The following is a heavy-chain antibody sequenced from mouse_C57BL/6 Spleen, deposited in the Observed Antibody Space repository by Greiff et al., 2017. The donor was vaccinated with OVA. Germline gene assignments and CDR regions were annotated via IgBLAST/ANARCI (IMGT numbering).Heavy chain of an antibody. CDR1: GYTFSSYT. D-gene: IGHD2-13*01. V-gene: IGHV1-4*01. J-gene: IGHJ2*01. CDR2: INPSSGNT. CDR3: GTPCDLDY. Sequence: VQLQASGAELARPGASVKMSCKASGYTFSSYTMHWVKQRPGQGLEWVGYINPSSGNTKYNQKFKDKATLTADKSTSTAYMQLSSLTADASAVYYCGTPCDLDYWGQGTTLTVSS.